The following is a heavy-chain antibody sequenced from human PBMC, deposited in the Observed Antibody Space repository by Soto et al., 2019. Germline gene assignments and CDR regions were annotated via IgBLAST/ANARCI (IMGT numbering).Heavy chain of an antibody. D-gene: IGHD3-16*02. V-gene: IGHV3-15*01. CDR1: GFTFSNAW. J-gene: IGHJ4*02. Sequence: GGSLRLSCAASGFTFSNAWMTWVRQAPGKGLEWVVRIKSKTDGGTTEYAAPVKGRFTISRDDSKNTVYLQMNSLKTEDTGVYYCTPDFSFWGLGTLVNVYS. CDR2: IKSKTDGGTT. CDR3: TPDFSF.